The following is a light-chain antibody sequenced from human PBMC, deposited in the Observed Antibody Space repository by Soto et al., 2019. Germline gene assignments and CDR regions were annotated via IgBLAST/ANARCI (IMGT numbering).Light chain of an antibody. V-gene: IGLV2-8*01. CDR3: TSYAGSNIWV. CDR1: SSDVGAYKY. Sequence: QYALTQPPSASGSPGQSVTISCTGTSSDVGAYKYVSWYQQYPGKAPKLMIYEVSKRPSGVPDRFSGSQSGNTASLTVSGLQAEDEADYYCTSYAGSNIWVFGGGTKLTVL. CDR2: EVS. J-gene: IGLJ3*02.